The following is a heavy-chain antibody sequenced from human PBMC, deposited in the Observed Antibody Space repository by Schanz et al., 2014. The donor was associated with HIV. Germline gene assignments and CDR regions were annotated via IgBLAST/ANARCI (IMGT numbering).Heavy chain of an antibody. CDR3: AGTPMITGAFDH. CDR2: IIPVFGTT. V-gene: IGHV1-69*01. J-gene: IGHJ4*02. D-gene: IGHD5-18*01. Sequence: QVQLVQSGAEVKKPGSSVKVSCKASGGTFMTYAISWVRQAPGQGLEWMGGIIPVFGTTNYAQKFQGRVTITADESTSTAYMELSSLRSEDTAVYYCAGTPMITGAFDHWGQGNLVTVSS. CDR1: GGTFMTYA.